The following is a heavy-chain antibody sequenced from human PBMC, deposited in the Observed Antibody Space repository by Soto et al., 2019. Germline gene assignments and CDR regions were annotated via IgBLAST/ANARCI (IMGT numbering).Heavy chain of an antibody. CDR3: ATLPPNRNFDF. Sequence: GGSLRLSCAASGFTFSNAWMNWVRQAPGKGLEWVGRIKSKSHGGTADYAAPVKGRFTISRDDSENTLYLQMNSLKIEDTAGYYCATLPPNRNFDFWGQGTMGTVPQ. CDR1: GFTFSNAW. J-gene: IGHJ4*02. V-gene: IGHV3-15*07. CDR2: IKSKSHGGTA.